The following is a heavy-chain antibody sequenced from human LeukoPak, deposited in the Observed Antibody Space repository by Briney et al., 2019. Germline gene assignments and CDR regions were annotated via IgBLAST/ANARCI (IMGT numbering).Heavy chain of an antibody. J-gene: IGHJ4*02. V-gene: IGHV3-7*03. CDR3: AREEVKSFDN. Sequence: AGGSLRLSCAASGFTFSSYAMHWVRQAPGKGLEWVANIKGDGSETSYVTSVRGRFTISRDNAKNSLYLQMNNLRVEDTAVYYCAREEVKSFDNWGQGTLVTVSS. CDR1: GFTFSSYA. CDR2: IKGDGSET.